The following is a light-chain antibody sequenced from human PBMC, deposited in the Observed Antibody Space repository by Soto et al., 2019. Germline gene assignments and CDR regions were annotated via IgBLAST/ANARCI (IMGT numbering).Light chain of an antibody. J-gene: IGKJ2*01. CDR2: GAS. CDR3: LQYGSSPYT. CDR1: QSVSRY. Sequence: EIVLTQSPGILSLSPGERATLSCRDSQSVSRYLIWFQQKPGQAPRLLIYGASSRATGIPDRFSGSGSGTDFTLTISRLEPEDFAVFYCLQYGSSPYTFGQGTNLEIK. V-gene: IGKV3-20*01.